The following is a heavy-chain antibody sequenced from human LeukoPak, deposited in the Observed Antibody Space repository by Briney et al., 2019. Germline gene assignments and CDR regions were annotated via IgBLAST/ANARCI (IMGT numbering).Heavy chain of an antibody. Sequence: GASVKVSCKASGYTFTSYGISWVRQAPGQGLEWMGGIIPIFGTANYAQKFQGRVTITADESTSTAYMELSSLRSEDTAVYYCARDPDRYCSGGSCYSDDYWGQGTLVTVSS. CDR1: GYTFTSYG. CDR2: IIPIFGTA. J-gene: IGHJ4*02. CDR3: ARDPDRYCSGGSCYSDDY. V-gene: IGHV1-69*13. D-gene: IGHD2-15*01.